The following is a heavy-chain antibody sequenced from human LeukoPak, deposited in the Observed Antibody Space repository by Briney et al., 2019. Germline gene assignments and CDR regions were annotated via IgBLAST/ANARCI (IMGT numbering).Heavy chain of an antibody. Sequence: GGSLRLSCAASGFTFSYYSMNWVRQAPGKGLEWVAYIRSSGSTIFYADSVKGRFTISRDNAKNSLYLQMNSLRAEDTAVYYCARNSYGDYWGQGTLVTASS. CDR1: GFTFSYYS. CDR3: ARNSYGDY. V-gene: IGHV3-48*04. J-gene: IGHJ4*02. CDR2: IRSSGSTI. D-gene: IGHD5-18*01.